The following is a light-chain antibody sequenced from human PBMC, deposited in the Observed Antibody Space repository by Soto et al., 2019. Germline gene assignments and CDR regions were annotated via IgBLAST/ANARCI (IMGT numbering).Light chain of an antibody. V-gene: IGLV2-14*03. CDR1: SSDIGLYTF. CDR3: SSYGATSTL. J-gene: IGLJ2*01. Sequence: QSALTQPASVSGSPGQSITIPCTGSSSDIGLYTFVSWYQQHPGKAPKLLIYDVSYRPSGISDRFSGSKSGNTASLTISGLQPEEEADYYCSSYGATSTLFGGGTKLTVL. CDR2: DVS.